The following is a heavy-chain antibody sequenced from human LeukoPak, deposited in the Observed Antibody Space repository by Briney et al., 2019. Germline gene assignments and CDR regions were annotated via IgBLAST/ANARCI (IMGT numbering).Heavy chain of an antibody. CDR2: ISGSGGST. D-gene: IGHD1-26*01. CDR3: AKYISPFSGSHDAFDI. V-gene: IGHV3-23*01. J-gene: IGHJ3*02. CDR1: GFTFSSYA. Sequence: PAGGSPRLSCAASGFTFSSYAMSWVRQAPGKGLEWVSAISGSGGSTYYADSVKGRFTISRDNSKNTLYLQMNSLRAEDTAVYYCAKYISPFSGSHDAFDIWGQGTMVTVSS.